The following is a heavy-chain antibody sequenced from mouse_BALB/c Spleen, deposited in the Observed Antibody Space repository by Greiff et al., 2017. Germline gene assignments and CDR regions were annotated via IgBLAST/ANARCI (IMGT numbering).Heavy chain of an antibody. CDR1: GFTFSNYW. V-gene: IGHV6-6*02. Sequence: EVKLMESGGGLVQPGGSMKLSCVASGFTFSNYWMNWVRQSPEKGLEWVAEIRLKSNNYATHYAESVKGRFTISRDDSKSSVYLQMNNLRAEDTGIYYCTRQGTTALYYAMDYWGQGTSVTVSS. J-gene: IGHJ4*01. CDR2: IRLKSNNYAT. D-gene: IGHD1-2*01. CDR3: TRQGTTALYYAMDY.